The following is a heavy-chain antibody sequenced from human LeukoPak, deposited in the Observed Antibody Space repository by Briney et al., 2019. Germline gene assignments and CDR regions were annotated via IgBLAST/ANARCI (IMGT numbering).Heavy chain of an antibody. J-gene: IGHJ4*02. CDR2: INHSGST. CDR3: ARGCDDSSGYYQYYFDY. CDR1: GGSISSSNYY. D-gene: IGHD3-22*01. Sequence: PSETLSLTCTVSGGSISSSNYYWGWVRQPPGKGLEWIGEINHSGSTNYNPSLKSRVTISVDTSKNQFSLKLSSVSAADTAVYYCARGCDDSSGYYQYYFDYWGQGTLVTVSS. V-gene: IGHV4-39*07.